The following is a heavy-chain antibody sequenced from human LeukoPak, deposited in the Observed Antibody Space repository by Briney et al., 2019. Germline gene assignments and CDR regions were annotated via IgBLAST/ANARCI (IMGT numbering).Heavy chain of an antibody. CDR2: INHSGST. V-gene: IGHV4-34*01. Sequence: SETLSLTCAAYGGSFSGYYWSWIRQPPGKGLEWIGEINHSGSTNYNPSLKSRVTISVDTSKNQFSLKLSSVTAADTAVYYCARRSYYYGSGKFDYWGQGTLVTVSS. CDR1: GGSFSGYY. CDR3: ARRSYYYGSGKFDY. D-gene: IGHD3-10*01. J-gene: IGHJ4*02.